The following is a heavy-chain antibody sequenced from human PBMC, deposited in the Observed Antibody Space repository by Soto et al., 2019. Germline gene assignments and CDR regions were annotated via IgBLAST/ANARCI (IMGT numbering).Heavy chain of an antibody. D-gene: IGHD6-19*01. J-gene: IGHJ5*02. V-gene: IGHV2-5*02. CDR2: IYWDDDR. CDR1: GFSLSTSGVG. Sequence: SGPTLVNPTQALTLTCTFSGFSLSTSGVGVGWICQPPGKALEWLAVIYWDDDRRYSTTLPSRLTITKDTSKNQVVLAMTNVDPVDTATYYCAHSAVSRPWFDPWGQGTLVTVSS. CDR3: AHSAVSRPWFDP.